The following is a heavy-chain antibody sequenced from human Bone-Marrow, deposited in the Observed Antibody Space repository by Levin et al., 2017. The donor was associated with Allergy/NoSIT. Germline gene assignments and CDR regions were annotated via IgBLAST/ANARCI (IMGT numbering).Heavy chain of an antibody. CDR1: GFTFSTYW. D-gene: IGHD3-10*01. CDR2: IKEDSSQK. Sequence: PGESLKISCGASGFTFSTYWMSWVRQAPGKGLEWVANIKEDSSQKKYADSVKGRFTISRDNAENSLYLHMNSLRAEDTAVYHCARVDYYGDAYGFWGQGTLVTVSS. V-gene: IGHV3-7*04. J-gene: IGHJ4*02. CDR3: ARVDYYGDAYGF.